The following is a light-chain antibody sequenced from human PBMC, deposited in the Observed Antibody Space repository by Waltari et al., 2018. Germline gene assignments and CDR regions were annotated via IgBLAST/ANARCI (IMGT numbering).Light chain of an antibody. J-gene: IGLJ2*01. V-gene: IGLV3-21*04. CDR2: DDS. Sequence: SYVLTQPPSVSVAPGKTARITCGGNNIGSKSVQWYQQKPGQAPVLVMYDDSGRPSGIPERFCGSNSGNTATLTIGRVEAEDEAYYHCQVGGSTTDPFGGGTRLTVL. CDR3: QVGGSTTDP. CDR1: NIGSKS.